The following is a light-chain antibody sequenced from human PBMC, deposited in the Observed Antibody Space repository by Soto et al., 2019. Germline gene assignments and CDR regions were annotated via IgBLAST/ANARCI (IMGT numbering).Light chain of an antibody. CDR3: SSYTTSSNYV. Sequence: QSALTQPASVSGSPGQSITISCTGTSSDVGSYNFVSWYQQLPGKAPKLMIYEVSNRPSGVSNRFSGPKSGNTASLTISGLQAEDEADYYCSSYTTSSNYVFGSGTKVTVL. CDR1: SSDVGSYNF. J-gene: IGLJ1*01. V-gene: IGLV2-14*01. CDR2: EVS.